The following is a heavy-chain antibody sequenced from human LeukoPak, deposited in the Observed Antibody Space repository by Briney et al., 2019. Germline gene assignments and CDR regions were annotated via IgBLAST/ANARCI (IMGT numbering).Heavy chain of an antibody. CDR2: IKTKTYGGTT. CDR1: GFTFSGSA. J-gene: IGHJ4*02. V-gene: IGHV3-15*01. CDR3: TTLSPAIPDFDF. Sequence: GGSLKLSCAASGFTFSGSAMHWVRQASGKGLEWVGRIKTKTYGGTTDYAAPVKGRFTISRDDSKNTLYLQMNSLKTEDTAVYYCTTLSPAIPDFDFWGQGTLVTVSS. D-gene: IGHD6-25*01.